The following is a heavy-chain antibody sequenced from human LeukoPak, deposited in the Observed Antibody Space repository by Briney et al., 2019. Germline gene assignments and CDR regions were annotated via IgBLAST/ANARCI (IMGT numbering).Heavy chain of an antibody. CDR3: ARPFAAAPLDAFDI. V-gene: IGHV1-2*02. CDR1: GYTFTGYY. J-gene: IGHJ3*02. CDR2: INPNSGGT. Sequence: ASVKVSCKSSGYTFTGYYMHWVRQAPGQGLEWMGWINPNSGGTNYAQKFQGRVTMTRDTSISTAYMELSRLRSDDTAVYYCARPFAAAPLDAFDIWGQGTMVTVSS. D-gene: IGHD6-25*01.